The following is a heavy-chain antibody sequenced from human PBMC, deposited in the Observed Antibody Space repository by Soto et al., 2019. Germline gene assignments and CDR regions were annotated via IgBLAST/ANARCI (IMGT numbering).Heavy chain of an antibody. V-gene: IGHV4-59*08. J-gene: IGHJ6*03. CDR3: SRNQNYYGSGSYFRYYYYMDV. CDR2: IYYSGST. CDR1: GGSISSYY. D-gene: IGHD3-10*01. Sequence: QVQLQESGPGLVKPSETLSLTCTVSGGSISSYYWSWIRQPPGKGLEWIGYIYYSGSTNYNPSLKYRVPISVDTSKNQFSLKLGSVAAADTAVYYCSRNQNYYGSGSYFRYYYYMDVWGKGTTVTVSS.